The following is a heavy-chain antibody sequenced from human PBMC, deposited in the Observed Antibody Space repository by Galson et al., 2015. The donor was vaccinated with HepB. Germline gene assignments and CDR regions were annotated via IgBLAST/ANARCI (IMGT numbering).Heavy chain of an antibody. CDR1: GFTFSSSW. D-gene: IGHD6-19*01. J-gene: IGHJ3*02. V-gene: IGHV3-7*03. CDR2: IKQDGSEK. Sequence: SLRLSCAAAGFTFSSSWMSWVRQAPGKGLEWVANIKQDGSEKYYVDSVKGRFTISRDNAKNSLYLQMNSLRAEDTAVYYCARLSSGWFFGAFDIWGQGTMVTVSS. CDR3: ARLSSGWFFGAFDI.